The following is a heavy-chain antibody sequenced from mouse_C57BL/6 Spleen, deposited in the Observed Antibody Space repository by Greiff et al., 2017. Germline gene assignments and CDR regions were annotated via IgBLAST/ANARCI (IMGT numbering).Heavy chain of an antibody. V-gene: IGHV1-50*01. Sequence: QVQLPQPGAELVKPGASVKLSCKASGYTFTSYWMQWVKQRPGQGLEWIGEIDPSDSYTTYNQKFKGKGTVTVDTSASTAYMQLSSLTSEDSAVYYCARYYGSSYGFAYWGQGALVTVSA. CDR2: IDPSDSYT. CDR1: GYTFTSYW. D-gene: IGHD1-1*01. CDR3: ARYYGSSYGFAY. J-gene: IGHJ3*01.